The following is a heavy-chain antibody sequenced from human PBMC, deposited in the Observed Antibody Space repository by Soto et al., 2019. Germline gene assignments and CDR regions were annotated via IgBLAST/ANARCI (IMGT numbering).Heavy chain of an antibody. CDR1: GFTFSSYW. D-gene: IGHD6-6*01. Sequence: VQLVESGGGLVQPGGSLRLSCAASGFTFSSYWMHWVRQAPGKGLVWVSRINSDGSSTSYADSVKGRFTISRDNAKNTLYLQMNSLRAEDTAVYYCAVVYSSSSNYYYYGMDVWGQGTTVTVSS. V-gene: IGHV3-74*01. CDR3: AVVYSSSSNYYYYGMDV. CDR2: INSDGSST. J-gene: IGHJ6*02.